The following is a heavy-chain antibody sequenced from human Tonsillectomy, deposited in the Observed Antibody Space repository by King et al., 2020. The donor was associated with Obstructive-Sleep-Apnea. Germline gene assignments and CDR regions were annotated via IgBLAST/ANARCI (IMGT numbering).Heavy chain of an antibody. D-gene: IGHD5-18*01. CDR1: GFDFNSNG. CDR3: AKDNNLDTPLVY. J-gene: IGHJ4*02. V-gene: IGHV3-33*03. CDR2: IWYDATNK. Sequence: VQLVESGGGVVQPGRSLRLSCAASGFDFNSNGMHWVRQAPGKGLEWVAAIWYDATNKYYAESVKGRFTISRDNSKNMLFLQMNSLRAEDTAVYYCAKDNNLDTPLVYWGQGTLVTVSS.